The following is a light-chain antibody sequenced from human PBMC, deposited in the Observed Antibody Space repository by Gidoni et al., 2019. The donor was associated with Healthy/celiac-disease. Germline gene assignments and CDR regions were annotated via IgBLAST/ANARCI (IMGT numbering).Light chain of an antibody. J-gene: IGKJ2*01. V-gene: IGKV1-33*01. Sequence: DIQMTQSPSSLSASVGDRVTITCQASQDISNYLNWYQQKPGKAPKLLIYDASNLETGVPSRFSGSGSGTDFTFTISSLQPEDIATYYCQRWYTFGQGTKLEIK. CDR1: QDISNY. CDR2: DAS. CDR3: QRWYT.